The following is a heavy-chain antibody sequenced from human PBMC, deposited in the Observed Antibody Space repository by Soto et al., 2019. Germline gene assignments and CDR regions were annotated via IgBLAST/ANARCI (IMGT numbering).Heavy chain of an antibody. CDR2: ISYDGSNK. J-gene: IGHJ4*02. Sequence: QVQLVESGGGVVQPGRSLRLSCAASGFTFSSYAMHWVHQAPGKGLEWVAVISYDGSNKYYADSVKGRFTISRDNSKNTLYLQMNSLRAEDTAVYYCARDAGPNYCSGGSCYGAITRYYFDYWGQGTLVTVSS. CDR1: GFTFSSYA. CDR3: ARDAGPNYCSGGSCYGAITRYYFDY. V-gene: IGHV3-30-3*01. D-gene: IGHD2-15*01.